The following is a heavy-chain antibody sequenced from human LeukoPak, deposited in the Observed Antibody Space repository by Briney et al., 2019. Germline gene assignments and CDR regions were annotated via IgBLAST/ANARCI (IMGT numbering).Heavy chain of an antibody. V-gene: IGHV3-48*03. CDR1: GFTLCVHE. D-gene: IGHD3-3*02. J-gene: IGHJ6*03. Sequence: GGCLRLSCAASGFTLCVHEMNRVPQAPGRGGGRISYMGDSGGTTKYADSVKRRFTISRDNDKKSMYLQMNSLRAEDTAVYYCARVVAATFIFDYMDVWGKGATVTVSS. CDR2: MGDSGGTT. CDR3: ARVVAATFIFDYMDV.